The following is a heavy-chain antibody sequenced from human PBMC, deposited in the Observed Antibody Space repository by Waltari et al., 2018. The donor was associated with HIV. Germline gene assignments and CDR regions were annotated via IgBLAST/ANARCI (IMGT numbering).Heavy chain of an antibody. J-gene: IGHJ4*02. V-gene: IGHV4-31*01. CDR3: ARDRDGSGALDY. CDR2: SYYSGRT. D-gene: IGHD3-10*01. CDR1: GCSISNACYY. Sequence: QVQLQESGPGLVKPSQTLSLTCTVSGCSISNACYYWSWIRQHPGKGLQWIGYSYYSGRTYYNPSLRSLVTLSVDTSKNQFSLKVKSVTAADTAMYYCARDRDGSGALDYWGQGNLVTVSA.